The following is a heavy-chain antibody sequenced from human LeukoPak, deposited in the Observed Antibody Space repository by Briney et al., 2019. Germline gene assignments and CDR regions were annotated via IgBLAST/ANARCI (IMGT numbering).Heavy chain of an antibody. J-gene: IGHJ5*02. CDR2: ISGSGGST. CDR1: GFTFSSYA. V-gene: IGHV3-23*01. CDR3: AKAQAAGKYNWFDP. D-gene: IGHD6-13*01. Sequence: GGSLRLSCAASGFTFSSYAMSWVRQAPGKGLEWVSAISGSGGSTYYADSVKGRFTISRDNSKNTLYLQMNSLRAEDTAVYYCAKAQAAGKYNWFDPGAREPWSPSPQ.